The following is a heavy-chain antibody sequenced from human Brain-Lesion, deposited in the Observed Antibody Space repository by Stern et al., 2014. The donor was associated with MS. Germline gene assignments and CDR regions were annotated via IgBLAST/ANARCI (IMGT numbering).Heavy chain of an antibody. CDR1: GYTFTGYY. CDR2: INPKSGGT. D-gene: IGHD3-22*01. CDR3: ATYYYDSTGYNDF. Sequence: VQLVESGADVKKPGASVKVSCKASGYTFTGYYMHWVRQAPGQGLEWMGWINPKSGGTNYAQKFQGWVTMTRDTSINTAYMELSRLRSDDTAVYYCATYYYDSTGYNDFWGQGTLVTVSS. V-gene: IGHV1-2*04. J-gene: IGHJ4*02.